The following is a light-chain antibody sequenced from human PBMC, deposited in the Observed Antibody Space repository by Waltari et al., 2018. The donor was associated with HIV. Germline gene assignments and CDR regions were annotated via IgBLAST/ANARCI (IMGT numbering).Light chain of an antibody. J-gene: IGLJ2*01. CDR3: CSSVGNYVDVL. CDR1: GSNFGKDN. Sequence: QSVLTQPPSVSAAPGQTVTISCSGSGSNFGKDNVSWYRQFPGSAPQLLSYDDDRRPSGIADRCSGPKAGTSATLGIAGLHAGDEADYYCCSSVGNYVDVLFGGGTKLTVL. CDR2: DDD. V-gene: IGLV1-51*01.